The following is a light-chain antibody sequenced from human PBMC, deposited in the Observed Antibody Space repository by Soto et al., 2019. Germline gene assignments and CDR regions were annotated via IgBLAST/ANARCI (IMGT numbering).Light chain of an antibody. CDR3: QQYGTSPLYT. V-gene: IGKV3-20*01. CDR2: EAS. CDR1: QSISSSY. Sequence: EIVLTQSPGTLSLSPGERATLSCRASQSISSSYLAWYQQKPGQAPRLLIYEASSRATGIPDRFSGSGSGKDFTLTINRLEPEDFPVYYCQQYGTSPLYTFGQGTKLEI. J-gene: IGKJ2*01.